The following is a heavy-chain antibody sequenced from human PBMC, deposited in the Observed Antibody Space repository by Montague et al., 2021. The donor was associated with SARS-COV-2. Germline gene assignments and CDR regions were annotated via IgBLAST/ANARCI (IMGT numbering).Heavy chain of an antibody. D-gene: IGHD2-21*01. V-gene: IGHV3-23*01. CDR1: GFTFSSYA. CDR3: AKLHTVVGYFFMESDY. CDR2: ISGRGDST. Sequence: SLRLSCAASGFTFSSYAMSWVRQASGKGLEWVSSISGRGDSTYYAASAKGRFTISRDNSKNTLYLQMNSLRAEDTAVYYCAKLHTVVGYFFMESDYWGQGTLVTVSS. J-gene: IGHJ4*02.